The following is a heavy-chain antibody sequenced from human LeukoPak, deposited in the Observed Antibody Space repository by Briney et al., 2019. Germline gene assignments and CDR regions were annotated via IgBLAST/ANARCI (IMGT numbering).Heavy chain of an antibody. J-gene: IGHJ4*02. Sequence: GGSLRLSCADSGFTFSSYSMKWVRQAPGKGLEWVSYISSSSSTIYYADSVKGRLTISRDNAKNSLYLQMNSLRDEDTAVYYCAKSSSWLYYFDYWGQGTLVTVSS. V-gene: IGHV3-48*02. CDR1: GFTFSSYS. CDR3: AKSSSWLYYFDY. D-gene: IGHD6-13*01. CDR2: ISSSSSTI.